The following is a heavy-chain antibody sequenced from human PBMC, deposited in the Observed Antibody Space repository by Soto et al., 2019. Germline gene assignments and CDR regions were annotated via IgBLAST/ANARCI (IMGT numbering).Heavy chain of an antibody. CDR1: GYPFTSYC. CDR3: ARGRITMVRGQPTQVYDY. D-gene: IGHD3-10*01. Sequence: SLKVSFTTSGYPFTSYCLSWVRQAPGQGLEWMGWISAYNGNTNYAQKLQGRVTMTTDTSTSTAYMELRSLRSDDTAVYYCARGRITMVRGQPTQVYDYWGQGTLVTVSS. CDR2: ISAYNGNT. J-gene: IGHJ4*02. V-gene: IGHV1-18*01.